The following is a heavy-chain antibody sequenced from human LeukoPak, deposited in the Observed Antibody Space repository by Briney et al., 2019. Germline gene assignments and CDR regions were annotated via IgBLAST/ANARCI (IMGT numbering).Heavy chain of an antibody. CDR1: GGSFSGYY. Sequence: SETLSLTCAVYGGSFSGYYWSWIRQPPGKGLEWIGEINHSGSTNYNPSLKSRVTISVDTSKNQFSLKLSSVTAADTAAYYCARRGVYYDSSGYHYYFDYWGQGTLVTVSS. CDR2: INHSGST. D-gene: IGHD3-22*01. J-gene: IGHJ4*02. CDR3: ARRGVYYDSSGYHYYFDY. V-gene: IGHV4-34*01.